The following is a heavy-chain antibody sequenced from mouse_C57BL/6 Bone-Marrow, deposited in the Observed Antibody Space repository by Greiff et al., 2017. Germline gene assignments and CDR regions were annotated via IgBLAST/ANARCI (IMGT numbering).Heavy chain of an antibody. Sequence: VQLQQSGAELVRPGASVTLSCKASGYTFTDYEMHWVKQTPVHGLEWIGAIDPETGGTAYNQKFKGKAILTADKSSSTAYMELRSLTSEDSAVYYCTGGSSLYFDYWGQGTTLTVSS. V-gene: IGHV1-15*01. CDR3: TGGSSLYFDY. J-gene: IGHJ2*01. CDR1: GYTFTDYE. D-gene: IGHD1-1*01. CDR2: IDPETGGT.